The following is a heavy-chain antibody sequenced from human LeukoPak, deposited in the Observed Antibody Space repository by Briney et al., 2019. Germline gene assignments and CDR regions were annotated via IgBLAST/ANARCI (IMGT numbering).Heavy chain of an antibody. J-gene: IGHJ3*02. CDR2: INWNTNSI. CDR3: AKGSSGWSTDAFDI. Sequence: PGGSLRLSCAASGFTFDDYAMHWVRQAPGKGLEWGSGINWNTNSIKYADSVKGRFTISRDNAKNSLYLQMNSLRAEDTAFYYCAKGSSGWSTDAFDIWGQGTMVTVSS. V-gene: IGHV3-9*01. CDR1: GFTFDDYA. D-gene: IGHD6-19*01.